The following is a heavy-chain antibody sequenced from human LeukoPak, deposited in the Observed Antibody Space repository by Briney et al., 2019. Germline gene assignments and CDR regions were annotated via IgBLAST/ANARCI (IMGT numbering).Heavy chain of an antibody. CDR3: ASYSYGTYFDY. Sequence: ASVKVSCKASGYTFTSYGISWVRQAPGQGLEWMGWISAYNGNTNYAQKLQGRVTMTTDTSTSTAYRELRSLRSDDTAVYYCASYSYGTYFDYWGQGTLVTVSS. V-gene: IGHV1-18*01. D-gene: IGHD5-18*01. CDR1: GYTFTSYG. CDR2: ISAYNGNT. J-gene: IGHJ4*02.